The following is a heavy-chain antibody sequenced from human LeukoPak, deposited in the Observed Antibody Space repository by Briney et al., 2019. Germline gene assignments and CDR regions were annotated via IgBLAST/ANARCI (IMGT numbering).Heavy chain of an antibody. CDR1: GFTFSSYW. J-gene: IGHJ4*02. V-gene: IGHV3-21*01. CDR2: ISSSSSYI. D-gene: IGHD6-19*01. CDR3: ARDPGIAVAGYYYYFDY. Sequence: PGGSLRLSCAASGFTFSSYWMHWVRHAPGKGLEWVSSISSSSSYIYYADSVKGRFTISRDNAKNSLYLQMNSLRAEDTAVYYCARDPGIAVAGYYYYFDYWGQGTLVTVSS.